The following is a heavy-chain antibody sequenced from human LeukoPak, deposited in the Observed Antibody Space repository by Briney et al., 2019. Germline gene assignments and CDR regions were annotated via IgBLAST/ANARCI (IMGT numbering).Heavy chain of an antibody. J-gene: IGHJ4*02. CDR3: AREGIYSSGSPLANRD. CDR2: IIPIFGTA. Sequence: SVKVSCKASGGTFSSYAISWVRQAPGQGLEWMGGIIPIFGTANYAQKFQGRVTITADESTSTAYMELSSLRSEDTAVYYCAREGIYSSGSPLANRDWGQGTLVTVSS. V-gene: IGHV1-69*13. D-gene: IGHD6-19*01. CDR1: GGTFSSYA.